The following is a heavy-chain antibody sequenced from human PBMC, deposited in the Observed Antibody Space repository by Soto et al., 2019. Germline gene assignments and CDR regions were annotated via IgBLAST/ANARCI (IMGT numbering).Heavy chain of an antibody. CDR1: GASITTYY. V-gene: IGHV4-59*08. CDR2: IYYSGHI. D-gene: IGHD7-27*01. CDR3: ARHGATNWGGFFVS. Sequence: QVQLQESGPGLVKPSETLSLTCNVSGASITTYYWSWIRQPPGKGLEWIGYIYYSGHINSNPSLKSRVTISVDTSKNQFSLKLSSVTAADTAVYYCARHGATNWGGFFVSWGLGTLVSVSS. J-gene: IGHJ4*02.